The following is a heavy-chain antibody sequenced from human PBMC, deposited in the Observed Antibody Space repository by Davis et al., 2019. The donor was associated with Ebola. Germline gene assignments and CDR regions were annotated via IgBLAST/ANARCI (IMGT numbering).Heavy chain of an antibody. CDR3: ARGKWFDP. V-gene: IGHV1-69*06. Sequence: AASVTVSCKASGGTFSSYAISWVRQAPGQGLEWMGGIIPIFGTANYAQKFQGRVTLTADKATNTAYMELSGLRFDDTAVYYCARGKWFDPWGQGTLVSVTS. J-gene: IGHJ5*02. CDR2: IIPIFGTA. CDR1: GGTFSSYA.